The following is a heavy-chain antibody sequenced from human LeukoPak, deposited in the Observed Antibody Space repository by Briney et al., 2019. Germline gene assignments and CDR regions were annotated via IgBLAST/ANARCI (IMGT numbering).Heavy chain of an antibody. CDR1: GYIFTSYH. J-gene: IGHJ4*02. CDR2: INPNSGSA. CDR3: ARGLYSGWYVY. D-gene: IGHD6-19*01. Sequence: AASVKVSCKASGYIFTSYHMHWLRQAPGQGLEWMGMINPNSGSASYAQEFQGRVTMTRDTSTSTVYMELSSLRSQDTAVYYCARGLYSGWYVYWGQGTLVTVSS. V-gene: IGHV1-46*01.